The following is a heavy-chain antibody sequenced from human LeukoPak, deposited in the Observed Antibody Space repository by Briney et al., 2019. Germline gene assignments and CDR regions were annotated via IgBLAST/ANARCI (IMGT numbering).Heavy chain of an antibody. CDR1: GFTFSTHG. D-gene: IGHD3-10*01. J-gene: IGHJ3*02. CDR3: AKEGDYYGSGSYRDGFDI. CDR2: IRYDGINK. Sequence: GGSLRLSCAASGFTFSTHGMHWVRQAPCKGLEWVAFIRYDGINKYYADSVKGRFTISRDSFKNTLYLQMNSLRPEDTAVYYCAKEGDYYGSGSYRDGFDIWGQGTRATVSS. V-gene: IGHV3-30*02.